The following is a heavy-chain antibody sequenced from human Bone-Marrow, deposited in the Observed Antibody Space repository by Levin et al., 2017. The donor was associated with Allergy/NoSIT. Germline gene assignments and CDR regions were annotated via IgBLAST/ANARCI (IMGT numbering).Heavy chain of an antibody. D-gene: IGHD2-15*01. CDR3: ARDRRGISWWYYFDS. J-gene: IGHJ4*02. CDR1: GGSISSSSYY. Sequence: SQTLSLTCTVSGGSISSSSYYWGWIRQPPGKGLEWIGSIYYSGSTYYNPSLKSRVTISVDTSKNQFSLKLSSVTAADTAVYYCARDRRGISWWYYFDSWGQGTLVTVSS. V-gene: IGHV4-39*07. CDR2: IYYSGST.